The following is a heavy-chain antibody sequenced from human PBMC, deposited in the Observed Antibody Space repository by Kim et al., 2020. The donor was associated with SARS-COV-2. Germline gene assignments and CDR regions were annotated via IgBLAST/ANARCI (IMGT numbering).Heavy chain of an antibody. CDR1: GYSFTSYW. D-gene: IGHD6-19*01. CDR2: IEPSDSYT. CDR3: ASSGYSSGWYREDY. V-gene: IGHV5-10-1*01. J-gene: IGHJ4*02. Sequence: GESLKISCKGSGYSFTSYWISWVRQMPGKGLEWMGRIEPSDSYTNYSPSFQGHVTIPADKSISTAYLRWSSLKASDTAMYYCASSGYSSGWYREDYWGQGTLVTVSS.